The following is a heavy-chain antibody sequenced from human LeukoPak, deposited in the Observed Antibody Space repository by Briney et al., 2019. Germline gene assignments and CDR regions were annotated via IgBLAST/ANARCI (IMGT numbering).Heavy chain of an antibody. CDR3: AELGITMIGGV. Sequence: GGSLRLSCAASGFTFSSYSMNWVRQAPGKGLEWVSSISRHSNYIYYADSLKGRFTISRDNAKNSLYLQMNSLRAEDTAVYYCAELGITMIGGVWGKGTTVTISS. J-gene: IGHJ6*04. D-gene: IGHD3-10*02. V-gene: IGHV3-21*01. CDR1: GFTFSSYS. CDR2: ISRHSNYI.